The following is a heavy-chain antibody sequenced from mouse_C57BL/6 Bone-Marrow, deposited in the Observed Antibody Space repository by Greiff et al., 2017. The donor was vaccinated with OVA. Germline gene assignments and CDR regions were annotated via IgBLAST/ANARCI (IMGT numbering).Heavy chain of an antibody. J-gene: IGHJ4*01. CDR1: GYTFTSYW. CDR2: IDPNSGGT. D-gene: IGHD2-5*01. CDR3: ASPSYYSNYRYAMDY. V-gene: IGHV1-72*01. Sequence: VQLVESGAELVKPGASVKLSCKASGYTFTSYWMHWVKQRPGRGLEWIGRIDPNSGGTKYNEKFKSKATLTVDKPSSTAYMQLSSLTSEDSAVYYCASPSYYSNYRYAMDYWGQGTSVTVSS.